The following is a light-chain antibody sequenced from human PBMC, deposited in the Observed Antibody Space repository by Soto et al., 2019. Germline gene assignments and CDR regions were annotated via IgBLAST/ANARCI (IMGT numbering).Light chain of an antibody. CDR3: QQYGSSPPLT. J-gene: IGKJ4*01. CDR2: GAS. CDR1: QSVSNNY. Sequence: EFVLTQSPGTQSLSPGERATLSCRASQSVSNNYLAWYQQKPGQAPRILIYGASTRATGIPDRFSGSGSGTDFTLTISRLEPEDFALYYCQQYGSSPPLTFGGGTKVEIK. V-gene: IGKV3-20*01.